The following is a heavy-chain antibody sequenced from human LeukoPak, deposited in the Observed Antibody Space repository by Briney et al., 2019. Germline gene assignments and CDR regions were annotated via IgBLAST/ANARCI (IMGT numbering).Heavy chain of an antibody. CDR3: AKKHNLHSGWPFDY. V-gene: IGHV3-23*01. CDR1: GFTFSSYA. J-gene: IGHJ4*02. CDR2: ISGSGGST. D-gene: IGHD6-19*01. Sequence: GGSLRLSCAASGFTFSSYAMSWVRQAPGKGLEWVSAISGSGGSTYYADSVKGRFTISRDNSKNTLCLQMNSLRAEDTAVYYCAKKHNLHSGWPFDYWGQGTLVTVSS.